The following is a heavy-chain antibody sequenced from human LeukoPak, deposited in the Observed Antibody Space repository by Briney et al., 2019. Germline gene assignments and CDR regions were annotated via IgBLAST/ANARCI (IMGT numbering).Heavy chain of an antibody. J-gene: IGHJ4*02. Sequence: ASVNVSCKSSGSTFTVYYMHWVRQAPGQGLEWMAWINPYTGGTNYAQRFQGRGTMTRDTSISTAYMELNSLRSDDTAVYYCARGWSGPYYFDYWGQGTLVTVSS. CDR2: INPYTGGT. CDR3: ARGWSGPYYFDY. CDR1: GSTFTVYY. D-gene: IGHD3-3*01. V-gene: IGHV1-2*02.